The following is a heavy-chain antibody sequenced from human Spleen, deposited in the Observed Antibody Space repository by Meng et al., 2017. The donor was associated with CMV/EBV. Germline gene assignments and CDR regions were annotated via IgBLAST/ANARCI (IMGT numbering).Heavy chain of an antibody. D-gene: IGHD3-3*01. CDR2: IRYDGSNK. CDR1: GFTFSTYS. V-gene: IGHV3-30*02. J-gene: IGHJ3*02. Sequence: GESLKISCVASGFTFSTYSMNWVRQAPGKGLEWVAFIRYDGSNKYYADSVKGRFTISRDNSKNTLYLQMNSLRAEDTAVYYCAKRITTTADAFDIWGQGTMVTVSS. CDR3: AKRITTTADAFDI.